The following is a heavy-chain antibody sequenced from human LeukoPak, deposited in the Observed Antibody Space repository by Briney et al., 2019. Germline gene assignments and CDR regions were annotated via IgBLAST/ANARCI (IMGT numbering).Heavy chain of an antibody. CDR1: GXTFSNYW. J-gene: IGHJ3*02. V-gene: IGHV3-7*04. Sequence: GGSLRLSCAASGXTFSNYWMSWIRQAPGKGLEWVANIKQDGSEKYYVDSVKGRFTISRDNAKNSLYVQMNSLRAEDTAVYYCARSAGDIWGQGTMVIVSS. CDR2: IKQDGSEK. CDR3: ARSAGDI.